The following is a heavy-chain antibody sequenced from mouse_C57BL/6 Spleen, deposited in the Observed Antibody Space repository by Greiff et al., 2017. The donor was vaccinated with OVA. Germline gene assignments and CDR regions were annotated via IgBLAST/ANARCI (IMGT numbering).Heavy chain of an antibody. CDR3: ARDAGAYFDY. CDR2: SRNKANDYTT. V-gene: IGHV7-1*01. Sequence: EVQRVESGGGLVQSGRSLRLSCATSGFTFSDFYMEWVRQAPGKGLEWIAASRNKANDYTTEYSASVKGRFIVSRDTSQSILYLQMNAVRAEDTAIYYCARDAGAYFDYWGQGTTLTVSS. J-gene: IGHJ2*01. CDR1: GFTFSDFY.